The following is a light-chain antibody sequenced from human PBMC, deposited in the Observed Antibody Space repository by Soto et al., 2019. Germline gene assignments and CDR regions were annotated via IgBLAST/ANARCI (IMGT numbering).Light chain of an antibody. V-gene: IGLV2-14*03. J-gene: IGLJ2*01. Sequence: QSALTQPASVSGSPGQSITISCTGTSSDVGAYDSVSWYQQHPGKAPKLILYDVNTRPSRISDRFSGSKSGNTISLTISGRQAEDEADYYCSSFTTSSHVLFGGGTKLTVL. CDR1: SSDVGAYDS. CDR3: SSFTTSSHVL. CDR2: DVN.